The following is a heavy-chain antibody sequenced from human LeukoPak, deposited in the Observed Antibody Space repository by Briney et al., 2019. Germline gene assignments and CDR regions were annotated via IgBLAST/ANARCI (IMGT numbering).Heavy chain of an antibody. CDR3: ARDLRVRFGESYYFDY. D-gene: IGHD3-10*01. CDR1: GFTFSSYA. Sequence: GGSLRLSCAASGFTFSSYAMHWVRQAPGKGLEWVAVISYDGSNKYYADSVKGRFTISRDNSKNTLYLQMNSLRAEDTAVYYCARDLRVRFGESYYFDYWGQGTLVTVSS. J-gene: IGHJ4*02. V-gene: IGHV3-30-3*01. CDR2: ISYDGSNK.